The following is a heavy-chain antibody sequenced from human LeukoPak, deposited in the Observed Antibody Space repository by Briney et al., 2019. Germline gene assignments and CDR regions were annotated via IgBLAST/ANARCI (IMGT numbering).Heavy chain of an antibody. Sequence: ASVKVSCKASGYSFRAYAMTWVRQAPGQGLEWMGIINPSGGSTSYAQKFQGRVTMTRDTSTSTVYMELSSLRSEDTAVYYCARDGGTSMDIRPWGQGTLVTVSS. CDR3: ARDGGTSMDIRP. CDR1: GYSFRAYA. CDR2: INPSGGST. D-gene: IGHD2-2*03. J-gene: IGHJ4*02. V-gene: IGHV1-46*01.